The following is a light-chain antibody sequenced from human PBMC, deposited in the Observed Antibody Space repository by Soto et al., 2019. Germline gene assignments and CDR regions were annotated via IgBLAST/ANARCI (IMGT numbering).Light chain of an antibody. CDR2: DVS. CDR1: SSDVGGYNY. J-gene: IGLJ3*02. CDR3: SSYTSSSTLE. V-gene: IGLV2-14*01. Sequence: QSALTQPASVSGSPGQSITISCTGTSSDVGGYNYVSWYQQHPGKAPKLMIYDVSNRPSGGSNRFSGSKSGNTASLTISGLKAEDEADYYCSSYTSSSTLEFGGGTKLTVL.